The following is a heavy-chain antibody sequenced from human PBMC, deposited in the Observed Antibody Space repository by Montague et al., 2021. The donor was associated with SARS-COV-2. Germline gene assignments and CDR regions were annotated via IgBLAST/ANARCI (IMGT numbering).Heavy chain of an antibody. CDR1: GGSISSGSYY. Sequence: TLSLTCTVSGGSISSGSYYWSWIRQPAGKGLEWIGRIYTSGSTNYNPSLKSRVTISVDTSENQFSLKLSSVTAADTAVYCCARVPPYYYDSSGYYSGAFDIWGQGTMVTVSS. CDR2: IYTSGST. D-gene: IGHD3-22*01. V-gene: IGHV4-61*02. CDR3: ARVPPYYYDSSGYYSGAFDI. J-gene: IGHJ3*02.